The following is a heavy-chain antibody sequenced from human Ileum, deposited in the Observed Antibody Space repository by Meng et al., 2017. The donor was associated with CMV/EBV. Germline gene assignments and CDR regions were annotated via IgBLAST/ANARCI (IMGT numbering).Heavy chain of an antibody. D-gene: IGHD4-11*01. CDR1: GFTFSSYE. Sequence: GGSLRLSCAASGFTFSSYEMNWVRQAPGKGLEWVSYISSSGSTIYYADSVKGRFTISRDNAKNSLYLQMNSLRAEDTAVYYCARLAVSTVTTGNHDYWGQGTRVTVSS. CDR2: ISSSGSTI. J-gene: IGHJ4*02. V-gene: IGHV3-48*03. CDR3: ARLAVSTVTTGNHDY.